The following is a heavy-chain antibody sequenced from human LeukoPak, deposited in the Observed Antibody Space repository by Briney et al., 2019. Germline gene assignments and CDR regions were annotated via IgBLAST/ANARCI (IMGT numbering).Heavy chain of an antibody. CDR3: ARVVFPYYYYYGMDV. D-gene: IGHD2-21*01. Sequence: SVKVSCKASGDTFSSYAISWVRQAPGQGLEWMGGIIPIFGTANYAQKFQGRVTITADESTSTAYMELSSLRSEDTAVYYCARVVFPYYYYYGMDVWGQGTTITVSS. V-gene: IGHV1-69*13. CDR1: GDTFSSYA. J-gene: IGHJ6*02. CDR2: IIPIFGTA.